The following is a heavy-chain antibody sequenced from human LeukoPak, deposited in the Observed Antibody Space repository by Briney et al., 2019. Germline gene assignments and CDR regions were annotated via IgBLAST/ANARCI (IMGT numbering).Heavy chain of an antibody. CDR2: INHSGST. V-gene: IGHV4-34*01. J-gene: IGHJ4*02. Sequence: SETLSLTCTVAGDSVSSVTDYWAWIRQPPGKGLEWIGEINHSGSTNYNPSLKSRLTMSVDTSKNQFFLKLSSVTAADTAVYYCARGRYLPLYFDYWGQGTLVTVSS. D-gene: IGHD3-16*02. CDR3: ARGRYLPLYFDY. CDR1: GDSVSSVTDY.